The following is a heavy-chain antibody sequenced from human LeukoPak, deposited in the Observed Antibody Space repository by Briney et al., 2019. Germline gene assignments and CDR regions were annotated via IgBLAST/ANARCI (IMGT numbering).Heavy chain of an antibody. CDR2: IKGKTDGGTT. V-gene: IGHV3-15*01. CDR3: TSYCSSTSCYAIDY. J-gene: IGHJ4*02. D-gene: IGHD2-2*01. CDR1: GFTFSNAW. Sequence: GGSLRLSCAASGFTFSNAWMSWVRQAPGKGLEWVGRIKGKTDGGTTDYAAPVKGGFTISRDDSKNTLYLQMNSLKTEDTAVYYCTSYCSSTSCYAIDYWGQGTLVTVSS.